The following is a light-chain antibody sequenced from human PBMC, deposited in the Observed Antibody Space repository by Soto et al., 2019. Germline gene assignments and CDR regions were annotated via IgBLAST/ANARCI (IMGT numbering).Light chain of an antibody. Sequence: EVVVTQSPATLAVSPCERATLSFSASRSVSSQLAWYQQKPGQAPRLLIYDASTRAAGIPDRFVGSGSGTDFTLTINRLESEDFAVYYCQQFGSSPLLTFGGGTKVDI. J-gene: IGKJ4*01. CDR1: RSVSSQ. CDR2: DAS. CDR3: QQFGSSPLLT. V-gene: IGKV3-20*01.